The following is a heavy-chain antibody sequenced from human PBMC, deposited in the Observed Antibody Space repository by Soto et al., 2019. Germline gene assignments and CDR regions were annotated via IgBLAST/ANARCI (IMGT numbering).Heavy chain of an antibody. CDR2: IYYTEGT. CDR1: GASITSNSY. Sequence: SETLSLTCTVSGASITSNSYWAWMRQPPGKGLEWIGSIYYTEGTSSNPSHRSRVTMSVDTSNNQFSLRLSSVTAADTAVYYCARHERSRGYLYSAYDSGSQWGQGTLVNVSS. CDR3: ARHERSRGYLYSAYDSGSQ. D-gene: IGHD5-12*01. V-gene: IGHV4-39*01. J-gene: IGHJ4*02.